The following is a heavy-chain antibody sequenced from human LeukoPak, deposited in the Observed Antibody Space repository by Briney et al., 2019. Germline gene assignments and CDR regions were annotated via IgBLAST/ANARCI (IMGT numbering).Heavy chain of an antibody. CDR1: GFSFRSYE. CDR2: ISNSDTTA. Sequence: GGSLRLSCAASGFSFRSYEMNWVRQAPGKGLEWISYISNSDTTAYYADSVKGRFTISRDNANNSLYLQMNSLSLEDTAVYYCARDKRGLTGCNNYGMDVWGQGTTVTVSS. CDR3: ARDKRGLTGCNNYGMDV. J-gene: IGHJ6*02. D-gene: IGHD1-14*01. V-gene: IGHV3-48*03.